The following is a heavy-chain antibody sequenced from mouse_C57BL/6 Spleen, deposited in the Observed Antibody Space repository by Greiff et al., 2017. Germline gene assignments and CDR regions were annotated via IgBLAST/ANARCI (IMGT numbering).Heavy chain of an antibody. J-gene: IGHJ3*01. D-gene: IGHD2-4*01. CDR1: GFSLTSYG. Sequence: VKLQESGPGLVAPSQSLSIICTVSGFSLTSYGVHWVRQPPGKGLEWLVVIWSDGSTTYNSALKSRLSISKDNSKSQVFLKMNSLQTDDTAMYYCARHDTRDYDGGPFAYWGQGTLVTVSA. CDR2: IWSDGST. V-gene: IGHV2-6-1*01. CDR3: ARHDTRDYDGGPFAY.